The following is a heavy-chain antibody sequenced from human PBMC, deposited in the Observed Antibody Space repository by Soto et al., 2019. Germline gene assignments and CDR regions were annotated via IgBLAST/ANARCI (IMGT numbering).Heavy chain of an antibody. CDR2: INWNGGSI. D-gene: IGHD3-10*01. V-gene: IGHV3-20*04. J-gene: IGHJ5*02. Sequence: EVQLVESGGGVVRPGESLRLSCAASGFTFDDYGMTWVRQAPGKGLEWVSGINWNGGSIVYADSVKGRFTISRDNAKNSLYLQMNILRAEDTALYYCARDPPYYYGSGSYWFDPWGQGTLVTVSS. CDR1: GFTFDDYG. CDR3: ARDPPYYYGSGSYWFDP.